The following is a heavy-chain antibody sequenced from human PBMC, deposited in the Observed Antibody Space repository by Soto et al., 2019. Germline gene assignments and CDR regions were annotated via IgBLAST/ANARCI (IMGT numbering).Heavy chain of an antibody. CDR1: GGTFSSYA. CDR2: IIPIFGTA. V-gene: IGHV1-69*13. D-gene: IGHD6-13*01. Sequence: SVKVSCKASGGTFSSYAISWVRQAPGQGLEWMGGIIPIFGTANYAQKFQGRVTITADESTSTAYMELSSLRSEDTAVYYCAGPRIAAAGKALGNYYYYGMDVWGQGTTVTVSS. CDR3: AGPRIAAAGKALGNYYYYGMDV. J-gene: IGHJ6*02.